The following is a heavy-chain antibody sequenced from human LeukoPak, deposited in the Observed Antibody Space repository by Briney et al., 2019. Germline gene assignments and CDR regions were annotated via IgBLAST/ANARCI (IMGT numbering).Heavy chain of an antibody. CDR3: ARHERVIYYFDY. CDR1: GGSISSYY. CDR2: IYYSGST. J-gene: IGHJ4*02. D-gene: IGHD3-16*02. V-gene: IGHV4-59*08. Sequence: PSETLSLTCTASGGSISSYYWSWIRQPPGKGLEWIGYIYYSGSTNYNPSLKSRVTISVDTSKNQFSLKLSSVTAADTAVYYCARHERVIYYFDYWGQGTLVTVSS.